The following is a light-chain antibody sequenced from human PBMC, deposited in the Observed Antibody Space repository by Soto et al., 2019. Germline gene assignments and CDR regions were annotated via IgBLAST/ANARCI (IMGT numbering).Light chain of an antibody. CDR3: QQYYSPPLT. J-gene: IGKJ4*01. V-gene: IGKV3-15*01. CDR2: GAS. Sequence: TQAPATMSVSPGERATLSCRASQSVSSNLAWYHRTPGQAPRLLIYGASTRATGIPARFSGSGSGTEFTLTISSLPAEDVAVYYCQQYYSPPLTFGGGTKVHI. CDR1: QSVSSN.